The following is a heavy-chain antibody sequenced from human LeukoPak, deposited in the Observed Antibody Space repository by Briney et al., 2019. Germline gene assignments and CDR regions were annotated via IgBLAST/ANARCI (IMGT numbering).Heavy chain of an antibody. CDR1: GYTLTELS. V-gene: IGHV1-24*01. CDR2: FDPEDGET. J-gene: IGHJ4*02. CDR3: AKDERNWNYHLASQTYD. D-gene: IGHD1-7*01. Sequence: ASVKVSCKVSGYTLTELSMRWVRQAPGKGLEWMGGFDPEDGETIYAQKFQGRVTMTEDTSTDTAYMELSSLRSEDTAVYYCAKDERNWNYHLASQTYDWGQGTLVTVSS.